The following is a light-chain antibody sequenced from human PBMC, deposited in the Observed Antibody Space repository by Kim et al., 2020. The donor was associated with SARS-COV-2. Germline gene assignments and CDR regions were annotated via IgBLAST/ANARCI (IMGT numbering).Light chain of an antibody. V-gene: IGKV1-6*01. CDR2: GAS. J-gene: IGKJ1*01. CDR3: LQDYDHPWT. Sequence: ASVGDRVTITCRASQGIGNDLGWYQQKPGKAPRVLIYGASRLQSGVPSRFSGGGSGTDFTLTISSLQPEDFATYFCLQDYDHPWTFGQGTKVEIK. CDR1: QGIGND.